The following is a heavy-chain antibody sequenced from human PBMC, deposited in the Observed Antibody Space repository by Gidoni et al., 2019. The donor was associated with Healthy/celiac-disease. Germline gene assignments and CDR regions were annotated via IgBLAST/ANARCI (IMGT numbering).Heavy chain of an antibody. CDR1: GFTFSSYA. D-gene: IGHD3-16*02. Sequence: EVQLVESGGGLVQPGGSLRLSCAASGFTFSSYAMHWVRQAPGKGLEYVSAISSNGGSTYYANSVKGRFTISRDNSKNTLYLQMGSLRAEDMAVYYCARETVESRQYVWGSYRPTTPLDYWGQGTLVTVSS. CDR3: ARETVESRQYVWGSYRPTTPLDY. CDR2: ISSNGGST. V-gene: IGHV3-64*01. J-gene: IGHJ4*02.